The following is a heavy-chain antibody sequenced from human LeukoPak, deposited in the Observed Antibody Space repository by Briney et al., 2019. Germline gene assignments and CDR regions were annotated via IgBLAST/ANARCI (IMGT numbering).Heavy chain of an antibody. CDR1: GYTFTGYY. V-gene: IGHV1-2*06. Sequence: ASVKVFCKASGYTFTGYYMHWVRQAPGQGLEWMGRINPNSGGTNYAQKFQGRVTMTRDTSISTAYMELSRLRSDDTAVYYCARPYSSSDPFDYWGQGTLVTVSS. CDR3: ARPYSSSDPFDY. D-gene: IGHD6-6*01. CDR2: INPNSGGT. J-gene: IGHJ4*02.